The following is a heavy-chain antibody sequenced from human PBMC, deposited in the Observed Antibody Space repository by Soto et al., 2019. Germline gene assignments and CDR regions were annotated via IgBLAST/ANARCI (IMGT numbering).Heavy chain of an antibody. Sequence: VQLKESGPGLVRPSGTLSLTCDVSSGSITTSVLWTWFRQFPGKGLEWIGEIAHDGNTNYNPSLSGRVTMSVDLSNSQFSLNVASVTAADTAVYFCVGGRDYDYWGQGTLVTVSS. D-gene: IGHD1-26*01. CDR3: VGGRDYDY. CDR2: IAHDGNT. CDR1: SGSITTSVL. V-gene: IGHV4-4*02. J-gene: IGHJ4*02.